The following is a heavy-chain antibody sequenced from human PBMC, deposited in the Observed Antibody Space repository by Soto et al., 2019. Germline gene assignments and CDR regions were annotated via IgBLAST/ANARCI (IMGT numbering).Heavy chain of an antibody. D-gene: IGHD5-18*01. V-gene: IGHV1-2*02. CDR2: INPNSGGT. Sequence: ASVKVSCKASGYTFTGYYTHWVRQAPGQGLEWMGWINPNSGGTNYAQKFQGRVTMTRDTSISTAYMELSRLRSDDTAVYYCARDEGYSYGFWFDPWGQGTLVTVSS. CDR3: ARDEGYSYGFWFDP. CDR1: GYTFTGYY. J-gene: IGHJ5*02.